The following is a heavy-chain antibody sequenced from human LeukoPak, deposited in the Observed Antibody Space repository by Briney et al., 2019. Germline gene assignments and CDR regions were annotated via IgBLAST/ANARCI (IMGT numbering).Heavy chain of an antibody. V-gene: IGHV3-7*01. CDR3: ARGVSTAF. Sequence: PGGSLRLSCAASGFAFSSYWMTWVRQASGKGLEWVANINQDGSEKHYVDSVKGRFIISRDNTKNSLYLQMTSLRGEDTAVYYCARGVSTAFWGQGTLVTVSS. J-gene: IGHJ4*02. CDR1: GFAFSSYW. CDR2: INQDGSEK.